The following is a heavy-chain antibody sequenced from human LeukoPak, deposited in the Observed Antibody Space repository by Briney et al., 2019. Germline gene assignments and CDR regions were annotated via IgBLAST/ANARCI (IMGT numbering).Heavy chain of an antibody. J-gene: IGHJ5*02. D-gene: IGHD2-15*01. CDR3: VRGSDPNWFDP. CDR1: GDSVSSNSAA. CDR2: TYYRSRWYS. V-gene: IGHV6-1*01. Sequence: SQTLSLTCAISGDSVSSNSAAWHWIRQSPSRGLEWLGRTYYRSRWYSNYAPSVKSRITINPDTSKNQFSLQLNSVTPEDTAVYYCVRGSDPNWFDPWGQGTLVTVSS.